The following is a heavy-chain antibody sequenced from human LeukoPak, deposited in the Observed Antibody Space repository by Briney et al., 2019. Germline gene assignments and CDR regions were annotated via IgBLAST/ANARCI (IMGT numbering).Heavy chain of an antibody. V-gene: IGHV4-59*01. CDR2: IYYSGST. CDR1: GGSISSYY. CDR3: ARGPSDILAVYYYYGMDV. Sequence: SETLSLTCTASGGSISSYYWSWIRQPPGKGLEWIGYIYYSGSTNYNPSLKSRVTISVDTSKNQFSLKLSYVTAADTAVYYCARGPSDILAVYYYYGMDVWGQGTTVTVSS. J-gene: IGHJ6*02. D-gene: IGHD3-9*01.